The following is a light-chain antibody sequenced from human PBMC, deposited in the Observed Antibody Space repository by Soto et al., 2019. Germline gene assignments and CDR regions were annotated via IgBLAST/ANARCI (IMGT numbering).Light chain of an antibody. CDR1: KNLGPLY. V-gene: IGKV3-20*01. J-gene: IGKJ1*01. CDR3: QQYAGSPRT. Sequence: EIVLTQSPGTLSLSPGERGTLSCRPSKNLGPLYLAWFQQKSGQAPRLPIYSASRRATGIPDRFTGSGSGTDFTLTINRVEPEDFAVYFCQQYAGSPRTFGQGTKVEIK. CDR2: SAS.